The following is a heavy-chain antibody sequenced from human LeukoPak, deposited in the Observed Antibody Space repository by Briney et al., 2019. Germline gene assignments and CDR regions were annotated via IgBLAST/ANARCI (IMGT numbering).Heavy chain of an antibody. Sequence: GGSLRLSCAASGFTLDDYAMHWVRQAPGKGLEWVSGISWNSGTLGYADSVKGRFTISRDSAKKSLYLQMNSLRAEDTALYYCAKAMTGYDILTGYDLDSWGPGALVTVSS. CDR2: ISWNSGTL. J-gene: IGHJ4*02. CDR1: GFTLDDYA. D-gene: IGHD3-9*01. CDR3: AKAMTGYDILTGYDLDS. V-gene: IGHV3-9*01.